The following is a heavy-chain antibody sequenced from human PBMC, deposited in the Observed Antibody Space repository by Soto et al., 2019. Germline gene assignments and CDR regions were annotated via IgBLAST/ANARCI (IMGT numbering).Heavy chain of an antibody. D-gene: IGHD3-10*01. J-gene: IGHJ4*02. CDR1: GFNLRDQA. CDR3: AKTYTGG. CDR2: ISGMEDRT. V-gene: IGHV3-23*01. Sequence: GSLRLSCTASGFNLRDQALSWVRQAPGGGLEWVSGISGMEDRTNYADFVKGRFFISKDRAKNTLNLQMNGLRDDDTAVYYCAKTYTGGWGQGTQVTVSS.